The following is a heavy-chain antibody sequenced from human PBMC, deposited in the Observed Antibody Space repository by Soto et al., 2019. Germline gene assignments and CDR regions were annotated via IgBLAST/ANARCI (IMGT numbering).Heavy chain of an antibody. CDR2: IYWNADE. CDR3: AHSASDLYSASARFDH. D-gene: IGHD2-2*02. J-gene: IGHJ5*02. V-gene: IGHV2-5*01. Sequence: SGPTLVNPTQTLTLTCAFSGFSLSTSGVGVGWIRQPPGKALEWLALIYWNADERYSPSLSSRLTITKDTSKNQVILTMTNMDPVATATYSCAHSASDLYSASARFDHWGQGTLVNVPS. CDR1: GFSLSTSGVG.